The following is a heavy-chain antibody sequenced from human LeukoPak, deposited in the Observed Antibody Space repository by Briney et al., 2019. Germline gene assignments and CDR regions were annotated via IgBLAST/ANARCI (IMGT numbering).Heavy chain of an antibody. J-gene: IGHJ4*02. Sequence: SVKVSCKASGGTFSSYAISWVRQAPGQGLEWMGRIIPIFGTANYAQKFQGRVTITTDESTSTAYMELSSLRSEDMAVYYCAREGDGYNFDYWGQGTLVTVSS. D-gene: IGHD5-24*01. CDR2: IIPIFGTA. V-gene: IGHV1-69*05. CDR3: AREGDGYNFDY. CDR1: GGTFSSYA.